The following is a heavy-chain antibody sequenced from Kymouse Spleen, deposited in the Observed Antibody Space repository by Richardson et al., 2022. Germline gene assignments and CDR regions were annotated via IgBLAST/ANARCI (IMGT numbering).Heavy chain of an antibody. V-gene: IGHV4-34*01. J-gene: IGHJ6*02. CDR1: GGSFSGYY. CDR2: INHSGST. D-gene: IGHD3-10*01. Sequence: QVQLQQWGAGLLKPSETLSLTCAVYGGSFSGYYWSWIRQPPGKGLEWIGEINHSGSTNYNPSLKSRVTISVDTSKNQFSLKLSSVTAADTAVYYCARAPYGSGSPYYYYYYGMDVWGQGTTVTVSS. CDR3: ARAPYGSGSPYYYYYYGMDV.